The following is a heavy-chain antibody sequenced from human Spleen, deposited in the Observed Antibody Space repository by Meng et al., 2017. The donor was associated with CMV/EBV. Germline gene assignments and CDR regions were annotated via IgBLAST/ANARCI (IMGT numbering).Heavy chain of an antibody. CDR2: IKSDGRTV. CDR1: GFTFSSYS. Sequence: GGSLRLSCAASGFTFSSYSMNWVRQAPGKGLVWVSGIKSDGRTVNHADAVRGRFTISTDSAKKTVHLQMNSLRAEDTAIYYCVRVDYWSGSDYWGQGAWVTVSS. CDR3: VRVDYWSGSDY. J-gene: IGHJ4*02. D-gene: IGHD3-3*01. V-gene: IGHV3-74*01.